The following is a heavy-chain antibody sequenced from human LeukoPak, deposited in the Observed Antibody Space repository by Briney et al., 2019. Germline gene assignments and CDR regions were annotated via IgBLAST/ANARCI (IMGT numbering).Heavy chain of an antibody. Sequence: SVKVSCKASGGTFSSSGISWVRQAPGQGLEWMGGIIPMIGTPNYAQKFQGRVTITADESTSTGYMELSSLRSEDTAVYYCARKTRRYRNWFDPWGQGTLVTVSS. D-gene: IGHD1-1*01. V-gene: IGHV1-69*01. CDR1: GGTFSSSG. CDR2: IIPMIGTP. CDR3: ARKTRRYRNWFDP. J-gene: IGHJ5*02.